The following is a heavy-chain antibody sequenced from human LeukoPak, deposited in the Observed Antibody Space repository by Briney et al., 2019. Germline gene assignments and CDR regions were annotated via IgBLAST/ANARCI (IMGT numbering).Heavy chain of an antibody. CDR3: VKDFDGSGPGH. CDR1: GFTFSSYS. CDR2: ISNTGRNT. Sequence: GGSLRLSCAASGFTFSSYSMNWARQAPGKGLEWVSYISNTGRNTYDAESVKGRFTISRDNARKSLYLQMNSLRVEDTAMYYCVKDFDGSGPGHWGQGTLVTVSS. J-gene: IGHJ4*02. V-gene: IGHV3-21*04. D-gene: IGHD4-23*01.